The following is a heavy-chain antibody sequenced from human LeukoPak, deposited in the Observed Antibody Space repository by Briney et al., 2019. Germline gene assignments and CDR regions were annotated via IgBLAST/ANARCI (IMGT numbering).Heavy chain of an antibody. V-gene: IGHV4-31*03. CDR1: GGSISSGGYY. CDR3: ARGALSDIVVVPAAMMQGQHACAFDI. J-gene: IGHJ3*02. D-gene: IGHD2-2*01. CDR2: IYYSGST. Sequence: SETLSLTCTVSGGSISSGGYYWSWIRQHPGKGLEWIGYIYYSGSTYYNPSLKSRVTISVDTSKNQFSLKLSSVTAADTAVYYCARGALSDIVVVPAAMMQGQHACAFDIWGQGTMVTVSS.